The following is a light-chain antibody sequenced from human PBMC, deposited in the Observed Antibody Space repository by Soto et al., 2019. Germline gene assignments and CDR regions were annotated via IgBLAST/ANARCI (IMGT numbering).Light chain of an antibody. J-gene: IGKJ2*01. CDR3: LQYNSLPYT. CDR1: QNVNIW. Sequence: DIQVTQSPSTLSAFVGDRVILTCRASQNVNIWLAWYQQRPRKAPKLLIYKTSSLESGVPSRFSGSGSGTEFTLTISSLETDDFETYFCLQYNSLPYTFGQGTKLEIK. CDR2: KTS. V-gene: IGKV1-5*03.